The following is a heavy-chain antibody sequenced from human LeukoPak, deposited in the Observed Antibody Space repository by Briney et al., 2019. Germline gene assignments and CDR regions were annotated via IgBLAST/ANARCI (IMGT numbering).Heavy chain of an antibody. CDR2: FYYTGSS. CDR3: ARASGYLPRLYFDY. V-gene: IGHV4-59*08. CDR1: VGSITSSD. J-gene: IGHJ4*02. D-gene: IGHD3-3*01. Sequence: PSETLSLTCTVSVGSITSSDWGWIRQSPGKGLEWIGYFYYTGSSNYNPSLKSRVTMAVDTSKNQFTLKLSSVTAADTAVYYCARASGYLPRLYFDYWGGGTPVTVSS.